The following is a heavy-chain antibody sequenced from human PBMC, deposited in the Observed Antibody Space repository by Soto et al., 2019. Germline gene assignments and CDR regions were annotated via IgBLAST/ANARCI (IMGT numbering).Heavy chain of an antibody. CDR1: GYTFTSYG. Sequence: ASVKVSCKASGYTFTSYGISWVRQAPGQGLEWMGWISAYNGNTNYAQKFQGRVTMTRNTSTSTAYMELRSLRSEDTAVYYCARGGTVTYYYYYMDVWGKGTAVTVSS. CDR3: ARGGTVTYYYYYMDV. CDR2: ISAYNGNT. J-gene: IGHJ6*03. D-gene: IGHD4-4*01. V-gene: IGHV1-18*01.